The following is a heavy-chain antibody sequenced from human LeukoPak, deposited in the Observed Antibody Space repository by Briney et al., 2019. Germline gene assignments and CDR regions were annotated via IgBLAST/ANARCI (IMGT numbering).Heavy chain of an antibody. Sequence: PGGSLRLSCAAYVFTLSTNYMSWVRQAPGKVLKWVSLIYSDGTTYYADSVKGRFTISRDISKNTLYLQMNSLRAEDTAVYYCARDVRSYYDSSEGYWGQGTLVTVSS. V-gene: IGHV3-66*01. CDR1: VFTLSTNY. J-gene: IGHJ4*02. CDR2: IYSDGTT. D-gene: IGHD3-22*01. CDR3: ARDVRSYYDSSEGY.